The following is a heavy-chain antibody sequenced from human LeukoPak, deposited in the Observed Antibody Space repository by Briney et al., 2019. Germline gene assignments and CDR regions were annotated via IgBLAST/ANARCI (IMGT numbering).Heavy chain of an antibody. Sequence: PGGSLRLSCAASGFTFSHFSMHWVRKAPGKGLEWVSLISWDGGSTYYADSVKGRFTISRDNSKNSLYLQMNSLRTEDTALHYCAKDDDYGDYPRNLPDYWGQGTLVTVSS. CDR1: GFTFSHFS. V-gene: IGHV3-43*01. CDR3: AKDDDYGDYPRNLPDY. J-gene: IGHJ4*02. D-gene: IGHD4-17*01. CDR2: ISWDGGST.